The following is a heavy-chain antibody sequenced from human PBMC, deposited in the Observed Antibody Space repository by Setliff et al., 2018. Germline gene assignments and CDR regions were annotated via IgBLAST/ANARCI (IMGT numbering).Heavy chain of an antibody. Sequence: ASVKVSCKRSGHILTRYGITWVRQAPGQGLDWMGWISPYNGNTNYPQKFLGRVTMTTDTSTSTAYMELRSLRPDDTAVYYCARMNFYVSSGYYYASDNWGQGTLVTVSS. CDR1: GHILTRYG. CDR2: ISPYNGNT. CDR3: ARMNFYVSSGYYYASDN. J-gene: IGHJ4*02. D-gene: IGHD3-22*01. V-gene: IGHV1-18*01.